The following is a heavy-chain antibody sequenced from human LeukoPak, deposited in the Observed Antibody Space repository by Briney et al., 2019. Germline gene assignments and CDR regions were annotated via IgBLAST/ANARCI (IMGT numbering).Heavy chain of an antibody. J-gene: IGHJ4*02. CDR1: GFTFDDYA. Sequence: PGRSLRLSCAASGFTFDDYAMHWVRQAPGKGLEWVSGISWNSGSIGYADSVKGRFTISRDNSKNTLYLQMNSLRAEDTAVYYCAKNQMSYSSSSSCDYWGQGTLVTVSS. V-gene: IGHV3-9*01. CDR3: AKNQMSYSSSSSCDY. CDR2: ISWNSGSI. D-gene: IGHD6-6*01.